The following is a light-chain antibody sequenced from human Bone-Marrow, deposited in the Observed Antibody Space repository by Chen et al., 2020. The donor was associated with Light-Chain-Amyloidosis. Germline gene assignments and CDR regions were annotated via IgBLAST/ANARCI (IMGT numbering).Light chain of an antibody. V-gene: IGLV3-25*03. CDR2: RDT. J-gene: IGLJ2*01. CDR1: DLPTKY. Sequence: YELTQPPSVSVSPGPMARITCSGDDLPTKYAYWYQQKPGQAPVLVIHRDTERPSGISERFSGSSSGTTATLTISGVQAEDEADYHCQSADSSGTYEVIFGGGTKLTVL. CDR3: QSADSSGTYEVI.